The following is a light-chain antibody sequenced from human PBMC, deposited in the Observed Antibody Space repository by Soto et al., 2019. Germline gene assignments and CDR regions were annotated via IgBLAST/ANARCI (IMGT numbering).Light chain of an antibody. CDR3: QQYNYWPT. CDR2: GAS. V-gene: IGKV3-15*01. CDR1: QSVSSN. J-gene: IGKJ1*01. Sequence: EIVMTQSPASLSVSPGERATLSSRASQSVSSNLAWYQQKPGQAPRLLIYGASTRATGIPARFSGSGSGTEFTLTITSLQSEDFAVYYCQQYNYWPTFGHGTKVEIK.